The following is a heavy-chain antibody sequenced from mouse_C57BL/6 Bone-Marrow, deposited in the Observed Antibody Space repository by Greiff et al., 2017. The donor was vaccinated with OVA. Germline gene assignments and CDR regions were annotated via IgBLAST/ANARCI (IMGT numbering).Heavy chain of an antibody. V-gene: IGHV1-69*01. D-gene: IGHD2-4*01. Sequence: QVQLQQPGAELVMPGASVKLSCKASGYTFTSYWMHWVKQRPGQGLEWIGEIDPSDSYTNYNQKFKGKSTLTVDKSSSTAYMQLSSLTSEDSAVYYGAICDYVYYAMDYWGQGTSVTVSS. J-gene: IGHJ4*01. CDR3: AICDYVYYAMDY. CDR1: GYTFTSYW. CDR2: IDPSDSYT.